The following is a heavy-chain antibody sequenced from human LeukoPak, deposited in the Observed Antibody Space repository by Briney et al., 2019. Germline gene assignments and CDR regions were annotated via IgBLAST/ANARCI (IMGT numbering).Heavy chain of an antibody. V-gene: IGHV4-34*01. Sequence: SETLSLTCAVYGGSFSGYYWSWIRQPPGKGLEWIGEINHSGSTNYNPSLKSRVTISVDTSKNQFSLKLSSVTAADTAVYYCAVGSGSYPTGGEIDYWGQGTLVTVSS. CDR2: INHSGST. J-gene: IGHJ4*02. CDR1: GGSFSGYY. D-gene: IGHD3-10*01. CDR3: AVGSGSYPTGGEIDY.